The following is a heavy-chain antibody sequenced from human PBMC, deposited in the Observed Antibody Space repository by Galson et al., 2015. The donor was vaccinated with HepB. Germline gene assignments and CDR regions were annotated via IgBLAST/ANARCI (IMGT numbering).Heavy chain of an antibody. V-gene: IGHV3-30*18. CDR1: GLTFSSYH. CDR2: ISYDGTNK. CDR3: AKGVKYDYIWGTYTSQPLDF. J-gene: IGHJ4*02. Sequence: LRLSCAASGLTFSSYHMHWVRQAPGKGLEWVAFISYDGTNKYYPDSVKGRFTASRDNSKNTLYLQMNSLRVEDTAVYYCAKGVKYDYIWGTYTSQPLDFWGQGTLVTVSS. D-gene: IGHD3-16*01.